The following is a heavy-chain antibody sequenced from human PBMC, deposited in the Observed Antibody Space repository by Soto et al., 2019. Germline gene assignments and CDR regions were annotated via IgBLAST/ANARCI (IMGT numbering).Heavy chain of an antibody. CDR2: VRQDGSQK. Sequence: AGGSLRLSCEASGFTFSSYWMSWVRQAPGKGLEWVANVRQDGSQKYLVDSVRGRFTISRDNAKNSMYLQMNSLRAEDTAVYYCVRDGSSAWHFDSWGQGPLVTVS. J-gene: IGHJ4*02. D-gene: IGHD6-19*01. V-gene: IGHV3-7*01. CDR1: GFTFSSYW. CDR3: VRDGSSAWHFDS.